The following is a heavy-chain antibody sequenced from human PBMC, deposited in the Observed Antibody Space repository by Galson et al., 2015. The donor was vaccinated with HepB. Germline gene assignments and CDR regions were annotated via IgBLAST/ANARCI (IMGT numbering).Heavy chain of an antibody. CDR1: GYTLTELS. CDR2: FDPEDGET. CDR3: ATSIAARRYYYYYMDV. J-gene: IGHJ6*03. V-gene: IGHV1-24*01. D-gene: IGHD6-6*01. Sequence: SVKVSCKVSGYTLTELSMHWVRQAPGKGLEWMGGFDPEDGETIYAQKFQGRVTMTEDTSTDTAYMELSSLRSEDTAVYYCATSIAARRYYYYYMDVWGKGTTVTVSS.